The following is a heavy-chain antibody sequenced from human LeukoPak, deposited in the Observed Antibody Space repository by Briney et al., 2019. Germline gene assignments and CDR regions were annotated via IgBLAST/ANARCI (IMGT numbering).Heavy chain of an antibody. J-gene: IGHJ6*03. Sequence: QTGGSLRLSCAASEFSVGSNYMTWVRQAPGKGLEWVSLIYSGGSTYYADSVKGRFTISRDNSKNTLYLQMNSLRAEDTAVYYCARHGSITMVRGRLRYYYMDVWGKGTAVTISS. CDR1: EFSVGSNY. CDR2: IYSGGST. D-gene: IGHD3-10*01. V-gene: IGHV3-66*04. CDR3: ARHGSITMVRGRLRYYYMDV.